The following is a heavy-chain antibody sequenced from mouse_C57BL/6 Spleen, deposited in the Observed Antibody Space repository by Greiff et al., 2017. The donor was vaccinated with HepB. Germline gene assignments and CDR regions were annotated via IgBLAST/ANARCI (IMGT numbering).Heavy chain of an antibody. CDR2: TNPTNGRT. CDR3: ARIEKLVATYFDY. CDR1: GYTFTSYW. D-gene: IGHD1-1*01. V-gene: IGHV1S81*02. Sequence: VQLQQSGAELVKAGASVKMSCKASGYTFTSYWMHWVKQRLGQGLEWFAETNPTNGRTYYNEKFKSKATLTVDKSSSTAYMLLSGPTFEDSAVYYCARIEKLVATYFDYWGKGTTLTVAS. J-gene: IGHJ2*01.